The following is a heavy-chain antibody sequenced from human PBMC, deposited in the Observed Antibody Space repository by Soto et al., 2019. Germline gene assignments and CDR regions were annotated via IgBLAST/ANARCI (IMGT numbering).Heavy chain of an antibody. J-gene: IGHJ3*02. CDR3: SRDRGIAVAGTSGPGKTDAFDI. CDR2: INPNSGGT. D-gene: IGHD6-19*01. CDR1: GYTFTGYY. V-gene: IGHV1-2*04. Sequence: ASVKVSCKASGYTFTGYYMHWVRQAPGQGLEWMGWINPNSGGTNYAQKFQGWVTMTRDTSISTAYMELSRLRSDDTAVYYCSRDRGIAVAGTSGPGKTDAFDIWGQGTMVTVSS.